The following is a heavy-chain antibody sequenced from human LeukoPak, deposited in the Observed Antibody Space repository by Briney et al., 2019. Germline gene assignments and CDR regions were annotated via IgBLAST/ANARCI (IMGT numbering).Heavy chain of an antibody. Sequence: ASVKVSCKASGYTFSNFDINWVRQAPGPGPEWMGGVNPVTGNAGSAQKFQGRVTLTRDRSISTAYMELSSLTFDDKAIYYCARAPMGTAALSWGQGTLITVSS. CDR1: GYTFSNFD. CDR2: VNPVTGNA. J-gene: IGHJ5*02. V-gene: IGHV1-8*01. CDR3: ARAPMGTAALS. D-gene: IGHD2-2*01.